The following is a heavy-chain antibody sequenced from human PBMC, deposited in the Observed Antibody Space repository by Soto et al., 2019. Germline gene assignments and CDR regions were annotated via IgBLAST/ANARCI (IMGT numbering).Heavy chain of an antibody. CDR1: GYTLTELS. D-gene: IGHD4-17*01. V-gene: IGHV1-24*01. CDR2: FDPEDGET. Sequence: VSVKVSCKVSGYTLTELSMHWVRQAPGKGLEWMGGFDPEDGETIYAQKFQGRVTMTEDTSTDTAYMELSSLRSEDTAVYYCATVLSRTVTKKNDAFDIWGQGTMVTVSS. J-gene: IGHJ3*02. CDR3: ATVLSRTVTKKNDAFDI.